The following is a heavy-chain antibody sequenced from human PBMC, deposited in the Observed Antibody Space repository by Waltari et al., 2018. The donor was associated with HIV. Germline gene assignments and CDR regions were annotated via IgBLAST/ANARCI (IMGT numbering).Heavy chain of an antibody. Sequence: EVQLVQSGAEVKKPGESLKISCKASGYDFTTYWIGWVRQMPGKGLECIGLIYPSASDTKYSPSFQGQVTLSADKSINTAYLHWSSLKAPDTAIYYCARRGNNYGDAFDIWGQGTMVNVS. CDR1: GYDFTTYW. J-gene: IGHJ3*02. CDR2: IYPSASDT. CDR3: ARRGNNYGDAFDI. V-gene: IGHV5-51*03. D-gene: IGHD4-17*01.